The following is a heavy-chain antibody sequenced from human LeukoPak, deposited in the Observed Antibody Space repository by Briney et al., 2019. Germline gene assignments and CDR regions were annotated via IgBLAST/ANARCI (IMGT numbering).Heavy chain of an antibody. CDR3: ARKSVVTAGRKPYDF. D-gene: IGHD2-2*01. J-gene: IGHJ4*02. CDR2: INHSGST. Sequence: SETLSLTCAVYGGSFSGYYWSWIRQPPGKGLEWIGEINHSGSTNYNPSLKSRVTISVDTSKNQFSLRLSSVTAADTAVYYCARKSVVTAGRKPYDFWDQGTLVTVS. V-gene: IGHV4-34*01. CDR1: GGSFSGYY.